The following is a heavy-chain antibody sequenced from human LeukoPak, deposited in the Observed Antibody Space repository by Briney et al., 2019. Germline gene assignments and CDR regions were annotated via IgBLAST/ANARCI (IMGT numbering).Heavy chain of an antibody. CDR3: ARDRTVTKGPHGNDY. J-gene: IGHJ4*02. CDR1: GYTFTGYY. V-gene: IGHV1-2*02. Sequence: ASVKVSCKASGYTFTGYYMHWVRQAPGQGLEWMGWINPNSGGTNYAQKFQGRVTMTRDTSISTAYMELSRLRSDDTAVYYCARDRTVTKGPHGNDYWGQGTLVTVSS. D-gene: IGHD4-17*01. CDR2: INPNSGGT.